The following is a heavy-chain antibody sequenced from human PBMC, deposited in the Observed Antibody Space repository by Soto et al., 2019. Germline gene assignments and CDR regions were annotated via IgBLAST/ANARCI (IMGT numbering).Heavy chain of an antibody. Sequence: GGSLRLSCAASGFTFSSYAMSWVRQAPGKGLEWVSAISGSGGSTYYADSVKGRFTISRDNSKNTLYLQMNSLRAEDTAVYYCAKHISGDLSSRNLMVPYTKHHGSPDFDYWGQGTLVTVSS. J-gene: IGHJ4*02. CDR1: GFTFSSYA. D-gene: IGHD2-8*01. V-gene: IGHV3-23*01. CDR3: AKHISGDLSSRNLMVPYTKHHGSPDFDY. CDR2: ISGSGGST.